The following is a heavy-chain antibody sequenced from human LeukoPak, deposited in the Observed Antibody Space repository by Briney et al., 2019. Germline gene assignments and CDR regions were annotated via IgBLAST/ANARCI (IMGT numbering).Heavy chain of an antibody. CDR2: IYYSGST. Sequence: SETLSLTCTVSGGSVSSGSYYWSWIRQPPGKGLEWIGYIYYSGSTNYNPSLKSRVTISVDTSKNQFSLKLSSVTAADTAVYYCARDMRYTRISGSYYPESYYYYGMDVWGQGTTVTVSS. D-gene: IGHD1-26*01. CDR3: ARDMRYTRISGSYYPESYYYYGMDV. V-gene: IGHV4-61*01. J-gene: IGHJ6*02. CDR1: GGSVSSGSYY.